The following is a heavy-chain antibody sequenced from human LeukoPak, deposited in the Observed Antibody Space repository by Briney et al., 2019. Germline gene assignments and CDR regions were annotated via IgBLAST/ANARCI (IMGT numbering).Heavy chain of an antibody. V-gene: IGHV4-34*01. CDR3: ARAAALRANSGYDY. CDR1: GGSFSGYY. J-gene: IGHJ4*02. D-gene: IGHD5-12*01. Sequence: PSETLSLTCAVYGGSFSGYYWSWIRQPPGKGLEWIGEINHSGSTNYNPSLKSRVTISVDTSKNQFSLKLSSVTAADTAVYYCARAAALRANSGYDYWGQGTLVTVSS. CDR2: INHSGST.